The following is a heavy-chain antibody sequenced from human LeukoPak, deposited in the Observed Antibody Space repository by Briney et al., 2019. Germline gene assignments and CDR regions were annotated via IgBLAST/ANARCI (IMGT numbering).Heavy chain of an antibody. V-gene: IGHV3-7*01. D-gene: IGHD3-22*01. Sequence: GGSLRLSCAASGVTFSSYWMSWVRQAPGKGLEWVANIKQDGSEKYYVDSMKGRFTISRDNAKNSLYLQMNSLRAEDTAVYYCAQECVDSSGYYYVPNWFDPWGQGTLVTVSS. CDR3: AQECVDSSGYYYVPNWFDP. J-gene: IGHJ5*02. CDR2: IKQDGSEK. CDR1: GVTFSSYW.